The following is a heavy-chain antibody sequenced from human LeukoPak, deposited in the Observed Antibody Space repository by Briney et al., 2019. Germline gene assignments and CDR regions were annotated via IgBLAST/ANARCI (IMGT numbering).Heavy chain of an antibody. D-gene: IGHD3-22*01. J-gene: IGHJ1*01. Sequence: PGGSLRLSCAASGFTFSSYAMSWVRQAPGKGLEWVSAISGSGGSTYYAGSVKGRFTISRDNSKNTLYLQMNSLRAEDTAVYYCAKGVFGTTIVVVITPAEYFQHWGQGTLVTVSS. CDR2: ISGSGGST. CDR3: AKGVFGTTIVVVITPAEYFQH. CDR1: GFTFSSYA. V-gene: IGHV3-23*01.